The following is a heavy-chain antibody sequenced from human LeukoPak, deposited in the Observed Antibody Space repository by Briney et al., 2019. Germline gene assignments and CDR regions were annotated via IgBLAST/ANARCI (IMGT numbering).Heavy chain of an antibody. CDR3: VRHGGTGSLISYSWFDP. CDR1: GDSFSRTSYY. Sequence: PSETQSLTCTVSGDSFSRTSYYWGWIRQAPGKGLDWVGSISYNGVTYLNPSIESRVTISADTSRTQVYLKLTSVTAADTGFYYCVRHGGTGSLISYSWFDPWGQGKLVTVSS. D-gene: IGHD2-21*01. CDR2: ISYNGVT. J-gene: IGHJ5*02. V-gene: IGHV4-39*01.